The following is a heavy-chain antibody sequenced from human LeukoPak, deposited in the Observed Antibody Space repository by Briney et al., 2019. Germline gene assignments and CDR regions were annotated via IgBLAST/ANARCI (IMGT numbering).Heavy chain of an antibody. CDR2: IYPGDSDT. V-gene: IGHV5-51*01. J-gene: IGHJ5*02. D-gene: IGHD2-2*01. Sequence: GESLKISCKASGYSFTTYWIGWVRQMPGKGLEWMGIIYPGDSDTKYSPSFQGQVTISADKSISTAYLQWSSLKASDTAMYYCARHGGGYCRTTSCYLFDPWGQGTLVTASS. CDR3: ARHGGGYCRTTSCYLFDP. CDR1: GYSFTTYW.